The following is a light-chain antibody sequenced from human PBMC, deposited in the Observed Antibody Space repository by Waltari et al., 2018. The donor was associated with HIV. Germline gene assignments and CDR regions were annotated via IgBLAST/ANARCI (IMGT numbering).Light chain of an antibody. V-gene: IGLV2-11*01. Sequence: QSALTQPPSVSGSPGQSVTISCTGTSSDVGGYTYSSWYQQHPGTAPKLMIYDVSKRPSGVPDRFSGSKSGNTASLTISGLQAEDEADYYCCSYAGSYTLVFGGGTKLTVL. CDR3: CSYAGSYTLV. CDR1: SSDVGGYTY. CDR2: DVS. J-gene: IGLJ3*02.